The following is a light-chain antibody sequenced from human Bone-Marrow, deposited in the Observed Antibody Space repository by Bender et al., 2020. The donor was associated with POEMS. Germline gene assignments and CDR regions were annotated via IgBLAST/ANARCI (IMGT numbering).Light chain of an antibody. V-gene: IGLV1-40*01. CDR3: SSYTSSSTRV. Sequence: QSVLTQPPSVSGAPGQRVTISCTGSSSNTGSGYDINWYQHLPGTAPKLLIYGYNNRPSGVPDRFSGSKSGTSAFLAITGLQAEDEGDYYCSSYTSSSTRVFGGGTKLTVL. CDR1: SSNTGSGYD. J-gene: IGLJ3*02. CDR2: GYN.